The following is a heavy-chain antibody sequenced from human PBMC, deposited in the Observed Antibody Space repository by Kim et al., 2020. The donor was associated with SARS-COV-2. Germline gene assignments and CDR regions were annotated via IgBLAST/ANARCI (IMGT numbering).Heavy chain of an antibody. Sequence: GGSLRLSCAASGFNFSAYSMNWVRQAPGKGLEWVSTISASGKSSSYADSVRGRFTISRDNSKSTMSLEMNSLTADDTALYFCAKARTWPYDDSWGQGTQV. J-gene: IGHJ5*01. D-gene: IGHD1-1*01. V-gene: IGHV3-23*01. CDR1: GFNFSAYS. CDR2: ISASGKSS. CDR3: AKARTWPYDDS.